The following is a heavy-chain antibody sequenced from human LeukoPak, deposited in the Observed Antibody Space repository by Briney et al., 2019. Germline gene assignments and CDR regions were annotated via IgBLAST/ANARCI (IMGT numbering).Heavy chain of an antibody. D-gene: IGHD1-1*01. V-gene: IGHV1-2*02. CDR3: ARNFAVTTPFDY. CDR1: GGTFSSYA. J-gene: IGHJ4*02. CDR2: INPNSGGT. Sequence: GASVKVSCKASGGTFSSYAISWVRQAPGQGLEWMGWINPNSGGTNYAQKFQGRVTMTRDTSISTAYMELSRLRSDDTAVYYCARNFAVTTPFDYWGQGTLVTVSS.